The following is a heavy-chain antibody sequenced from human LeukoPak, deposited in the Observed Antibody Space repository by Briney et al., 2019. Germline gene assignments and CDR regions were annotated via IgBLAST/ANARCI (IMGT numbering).Heavy chain of an antibody. Sequence: GGSLRLSCAASGFSLSTYALSWVRQAPGGGLEWVAAISGSGDKTYHADSVKGRFTISKDNSENRLSLQMDSLRAEDAAVYFCAKDTTAWWYHRAYMNVWGKGTTVTVSS. J-gene: IGHJ6*03. V-gene: IGHV3-23*01. CDR3: AKDTTAWWYHRAYMNV. D-gene: IGHD2-15*01. CDR1: GFSLSTYA. CDR2: ISGSGDKT.